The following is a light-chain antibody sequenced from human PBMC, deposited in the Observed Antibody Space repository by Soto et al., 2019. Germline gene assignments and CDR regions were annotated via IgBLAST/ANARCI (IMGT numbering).Light chain of an antibody. Sequence: QSALTQPASVSGSPGQSITISCTGTSSDVGGYNYVSWYQQHPGKAPKLMIYDVSNRPSGVSNRFSGSKSGNTASLTISGLQAEDEGDYYCSSYTRSSTLDVFGTGTKVTVL. V-gene: IGLV2-14*03. CDR1: SSDVGGYNY. J-gene: IGLJ1*01. CDR3: SSYTRSSTLDV. CDR2: DVS.